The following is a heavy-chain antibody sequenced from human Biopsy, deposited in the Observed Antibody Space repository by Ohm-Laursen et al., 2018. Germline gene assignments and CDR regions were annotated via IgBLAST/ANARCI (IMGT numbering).Heavy chain of an antibody. V-gene: IGHV1-46*01. CDR1: GYTFTSYY. Sequence: SVKLSCKASGYTFTSYYMHWVRQAPGQGLEWMGLINPSGSTTSYPQIFQGRATMTRDTSKSTVYMELSSLRSADTAVYFCARNTGWYGDLYYFDYWGQGTLVTVSS. CDR3: ARNTGWYGDLYYFDY. CDR2: INPSGSTT. J-gene: IGHJ4*02. D-gene: IGHD6-19*01.